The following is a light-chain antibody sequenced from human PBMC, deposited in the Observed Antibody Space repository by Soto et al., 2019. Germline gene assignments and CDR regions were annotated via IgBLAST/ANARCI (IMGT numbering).Light chain of an antibody. V-gene: IGLV1-47*01. CDR3: AAWDDSLSGVV. CDR1: SSHIGSNY. CDR2: RNS. Sequence: QSVLTQPPSASGTPGQRVTISCSGSSSHIGSNYVYWYQQLPGTVPQLLIYRNSERPSGVPDRFSGSKSGTSASLAISGLRSEDEADYYCAAWDDSLSGVVFGGGTKVTVL. J-gene: IGLJ2*01.